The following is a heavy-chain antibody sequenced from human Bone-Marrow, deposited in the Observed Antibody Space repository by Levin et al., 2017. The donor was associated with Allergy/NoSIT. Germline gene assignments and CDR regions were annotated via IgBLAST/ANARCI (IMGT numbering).Heavy chain of an antibody. J-gene: IGHJ5*02. CDR3: ARRGSWYDL. CDR1: GYTFTDYW. Sequence: AGGSLRLSCQTSGYTFTDYWIGWVRQMPGKGLEWMGMVFPGDFDTRYKPSFEGHVTISADKSISTAYLQWSSLKASDTAIYYCARRGSWYDLWGQGTLVTVSS. CDR2: VFPGDFDT. D-gene: IGHD6-13*01. V-gene: IGHV5-51*01.